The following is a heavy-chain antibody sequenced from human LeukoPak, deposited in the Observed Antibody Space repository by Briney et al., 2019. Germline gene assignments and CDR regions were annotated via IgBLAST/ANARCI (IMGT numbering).Heavy chain of an antibody. J-gene: IGHJ4*02. CDR1: GGSISSYY. CDR3: ARGMYYYDSSGYQYYFDY. D-gene: IGHD3-22*01. Sequence: PSETLSLTCTVSGGSISSYYWSWIRQPPGKGLEWIAYIYYSGSTNYNPSLKSRVTISVDTSKNQFSLKLSSVTAADTAVYYCARGMYYYDSSGYQYYFDYWGQGTLVTVSS. V-gene: IGHV4-59*01. CDR2: IYYSGST.